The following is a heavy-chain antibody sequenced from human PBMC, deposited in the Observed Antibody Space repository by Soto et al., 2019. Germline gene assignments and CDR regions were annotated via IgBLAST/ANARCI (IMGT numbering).Heavy chain of an antibody. Sequence: EVQLVEPGGGLIQPGGSLRLSCAASGFTVSSNYMSWVRQAPGKGLEWVSVIYSGGSTYYADSVKGRFTISRDNSKNTLYLQMNSLRAEDTAVYYCAGPSSGWSAHTGPGYFDLWGRGTLVTGSS. CDR1: GFTVSSNY. D-gene: IGHD6-19*01. V-gene: IGHV3-53*01. J-gene: IGHJ2*01. CDR2: IYSGGST. CDR3: AGPSSGWSAHTGPGYFDL.